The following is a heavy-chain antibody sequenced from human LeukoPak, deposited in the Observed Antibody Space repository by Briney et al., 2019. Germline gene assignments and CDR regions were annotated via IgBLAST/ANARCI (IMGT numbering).Heavy chain of an antibody. J-gene: IGHJ6*04. D-gene: IGHD3-10*01. V-gene: IGHV4-61*01. CDR2: MYYSGHV. CDR3: ARMVRFGEVTGYYYGMDV. CDR1: GGSVNSNTYY. Sequence: SETLSLNCTVSGGSVNSNTYYWTWIRQPPGKGLEWIGHMYYSGHVDYNPSLKSRLTMSLDTSKNQFSLKLDSVSAADTAVYYCARMVRFGEVTGYYYGMDVWGRGTTVIVSS.